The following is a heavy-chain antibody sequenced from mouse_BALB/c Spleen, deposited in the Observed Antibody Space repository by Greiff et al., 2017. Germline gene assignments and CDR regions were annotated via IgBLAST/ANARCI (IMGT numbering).Heavy chain of an antibody. CDR3: ARSDDYDHFDY. CDR1: GYTFTDYA. J-gene: IGHJ2*01. V-gene: IGHV1-67*01. D-gene: IGHD2-4*01. Sequence: QVQLKQSGPELVRPGESVKISCKGSGYTFTDYAMHWVKQSHAKSLEWIGVISIYYDNTNYNQKFKGKATMTVDKSSSTAYMELARLTSEDSAIYYCARSDDYDHFDYWGQGTTLTVSS. CDR2: ISIYYDNT.